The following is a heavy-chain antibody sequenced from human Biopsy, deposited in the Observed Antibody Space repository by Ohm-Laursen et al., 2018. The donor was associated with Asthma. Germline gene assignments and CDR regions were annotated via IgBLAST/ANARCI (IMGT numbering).Heavy chain of an antibody. V-gene: IGHV4-59*01. J-gene: IGHJ4*02. CDR2: VYWTGST. CDR3: VRAVRNEQWLAPFDY. D-gene: IGHD6-19*01. CDR1: GGSISSFY. Sequence: GTLSLTCRVYGGSISSFYWSWIRQSPEKGLEWMGYVYWTGSTNYNPSLKSRVTMSVDTSKNRIFLELTSVTAADTAIYYCVRAVRNEQWLAPFDYWGQGKPVTVSS.